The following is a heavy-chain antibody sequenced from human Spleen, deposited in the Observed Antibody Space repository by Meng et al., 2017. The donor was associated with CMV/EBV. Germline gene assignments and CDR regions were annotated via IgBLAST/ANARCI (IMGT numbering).Heavy chain of an antibody. D-gene: IGHD3-22*01. Sequence: GGSLRLSCKGSGYSFTSYWIGWVRQMPGKGLEWMGIVYPGDSDTRYSPSFQGQVTISADNSITTAYLQWSSLKASDTAIYYCARHQAYYDSSGLPYGMDVWGQGTTVTVSS. CDR1: GYSFTSYW. CDR3: ARHQAYYDSSGLPYGMDV. CDR2: VYPGDSDT. V-gene: IGHV5-51*01. J-gene: IGHJ6*02.